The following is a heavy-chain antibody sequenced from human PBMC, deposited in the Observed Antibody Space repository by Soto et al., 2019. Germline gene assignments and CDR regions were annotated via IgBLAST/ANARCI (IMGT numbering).Heavy chain of an antibody. D-gene: IGHD3-9*01. CDR1: GFTFSNYN. Sequence: GGPLRLSCAASGFTFSNYNMNWVRQAPGKGLEWVASISTRSHYIYYADSLKGRFTISRDNAKNSVDLQISSLRAEDTAVYYCARDSSTGYYLSDFDYWGQGTLVTVSS. V-gene: IGHV3-21*01. J-gene: IGHJ4*02. CDR3: ARDSSTGYYLSDFDY. CDR2: ISTRSHYI.